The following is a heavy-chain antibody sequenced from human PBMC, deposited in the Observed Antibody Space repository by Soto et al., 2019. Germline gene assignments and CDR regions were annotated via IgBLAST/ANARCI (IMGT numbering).Heavy chain of an antibody. J-gene: IGHJ6*02. CDR2: IKQDGTDN. V-gene: IGHV3-7*04. CDR1: GFTFSTYW. Sequence: PGGSLRLSCVASGFTFSTYWMNWVRQAPGKGLEWVANIKQDGTDNYYLGSVGGRFTISRDNANNSLYLQINSLRAEDTAIYYCARGYFAMDVWGQGTTVTVSS. CDR3: ARGYFAMDV.